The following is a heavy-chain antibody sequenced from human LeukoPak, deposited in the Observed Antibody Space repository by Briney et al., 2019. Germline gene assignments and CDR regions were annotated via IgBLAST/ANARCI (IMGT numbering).Heavy chain of an antibody. V-gene: IGHV3-53*01. Sequence: GGSLRLSCAASGFTLSSNYMSWVRQAPGKGLEWVSIIYSSGSTYYADSVKGRFTISRDNSKNTLYLQMNSLRDEDTAVYCCARHLSGDDIWGQGTMVTVSS. CDR1: GFTLSSNY. CDR2: IYSSGST. CDR3: ARHLSGDDI. D-gene: IGHD6-25*01. J-gene: IGHJ3*02.